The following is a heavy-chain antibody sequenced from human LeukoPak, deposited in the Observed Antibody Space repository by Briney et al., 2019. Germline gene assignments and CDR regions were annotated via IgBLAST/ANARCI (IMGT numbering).Heavy chain of an antibody. CDR2: INHSGST. V-gene: IGHV4-34*01. D-gene: IGHD3-10*01. CDR3: ARHSGSGS. Sequence: SETLSLTCAVYGGSFSGYYWSWIRQPPGKGLEWIGEINHSGSTNYNPSLKSRVTISVDTSKNQFSLKLSSVTAADTAVYYCARHSGSGSWGQGTLVTVSS. J-gene: IGHJ4*02. CDR1: GGSFSGYY.